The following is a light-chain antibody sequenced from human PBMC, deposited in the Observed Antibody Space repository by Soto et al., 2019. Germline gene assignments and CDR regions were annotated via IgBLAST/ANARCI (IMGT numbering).Light chain of an antibody. CDR3: QQYNNWPLP. V-gene: IGKV3-15*01. Sequence: EIVMTQSPATLSVSPGERATLSCRASQSVSSNLAWYQQKPGQAPRLLIYGASTRATRIPVRFSGSGSVTEFTLTISSLQSEDFAVYYCQQYNNWPLPFGGGTKVEIK. CDR1: QSVSSN. J-gene: IGKJ4*01. CDR2: GAS.